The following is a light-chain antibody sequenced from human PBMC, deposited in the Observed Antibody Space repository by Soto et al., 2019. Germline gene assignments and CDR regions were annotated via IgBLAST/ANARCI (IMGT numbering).Light chain of an antibody. CDR3: QQNYSTPPT. Sequence: DIQMTQSPSSLSASVGDRVTITCRASQSISIYLNWYQQKPGKAPKLLIYAASSLQSGVPSRFSGRGSGTDFTLTISSLQPEDVATYDCQQNYSTPPTFGQGTKVEIK. J-gene: IGKJ1*01. CDR2: AAS. V-gene: IGKV1-39*01. CDR1: QSISIY.